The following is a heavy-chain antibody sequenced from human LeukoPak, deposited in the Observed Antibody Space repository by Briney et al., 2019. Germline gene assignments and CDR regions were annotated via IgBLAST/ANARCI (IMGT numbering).Heavy chain of an antibody. Sequence: SETLSLTCTVSGGSISSSSYYWGWIRQPPGKGLEWIGSIYYSGSTYYNPSLKSRVTISVDTSKNQFSLKLSSVTAADTAVYYCARGPRWLQLGFDYWGQGTLVTVSS. CDR1: GGSISSSSYY. J-gene: IGHJ4*02. CDR2: IYYSGST. D-gene: IGHD5-24*01. V-gene: IGHV4-39*07. CDR3: ARGPRWLQLGFDY.